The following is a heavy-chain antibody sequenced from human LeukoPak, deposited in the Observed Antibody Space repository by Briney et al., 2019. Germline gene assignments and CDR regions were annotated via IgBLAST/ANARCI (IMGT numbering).Heavy chain of an antibody. Sequence: GGSLRLSCAASGFTFSSYWMSWVRQAPGKGLEWVANIKQDGSEKYYVDSVKGRFTISRDNAKNSLYLQMNSLRAEDTAVYYCAREPSQYSSSWFPYYFDYWGQGTLVTVSS. J-gene: IGHJ4*02. V-gene: IGHV3-7*01. CDR3: AREPSQYSSSWFPYYFDY. CDR2: IKQDGSEK. D-gene: IGHD6-13*01. CDR1: GFTFSSYW.